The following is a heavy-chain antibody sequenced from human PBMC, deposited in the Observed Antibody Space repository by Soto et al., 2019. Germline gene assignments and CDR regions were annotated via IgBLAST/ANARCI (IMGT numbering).Heavy chain of an antibody. CDR1: GFTFSSYG. J-gene: IGHJ4*02. D-gene: IGHD1-20*01. CDR2: ISYDGSNK. V-gene: IGHV3-30*18. Sequence: VQLVESGGGVVQPGRSLRLSCAASGFTFSSYGMHWVRQAPGKGLEWVAVISYDGSNKYYADSVKGRFTISRDNSKNTLYLQMNSLRAEDTAVYYCAKDRLHITGIFDYWGQGTLVTVSS. CDR3: AKDRLHITGIFDY.